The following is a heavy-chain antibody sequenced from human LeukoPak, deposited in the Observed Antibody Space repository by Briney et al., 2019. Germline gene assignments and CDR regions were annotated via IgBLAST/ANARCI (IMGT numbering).Heavy chain of an antibody. Sequence: GGSLRLSCAASGFTFDDYAMTWVRQAPGKGLEWVGFIRSKVYGGTPEYAASVKGRFTISRDDSKGVAYLQMNSLKTEDTAVYYCTRDQTPYYWGQGTLVTVSS. CDR1: GFTFDDYA. V-gene: IGHV3-49*04. J-gene: IGHJ4*02. CDR3: TRDQTPYY. CDR2: IRSKVYGGTP.